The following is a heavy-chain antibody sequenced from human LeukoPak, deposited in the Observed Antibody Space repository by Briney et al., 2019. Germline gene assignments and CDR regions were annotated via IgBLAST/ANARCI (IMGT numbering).Heavy chain of an antibody. Sequence: GGSLRLSCAASGFAVSSNYMSWVRQAPGKGLEWVSVIYSGGSTYYADSVKGRFTISRDNSKNTLYLQMNSLRAEDTAVYYCARDHAPYYYDSSGYHGLGYWGQGTLVTVSS. CDR2: IYSGGST. J-gene: IGHJ4*02. D-gene: IGHD3-22*01. V-gene: IGHV3-53*05. CDR1: GFAVSSNY. CDR3: ARDHAPYYYDSSGYHGLGY.